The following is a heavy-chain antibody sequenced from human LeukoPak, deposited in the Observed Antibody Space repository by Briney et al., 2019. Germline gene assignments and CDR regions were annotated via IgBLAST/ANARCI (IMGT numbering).Heavy chain of an antibody. CDR1: GGTFSSYA. CDR3: ASRDGYNPDY. CDR2: VIPIFGTA. J-gene: IGHJ4*02. D-gene: IGHD5-24*01. Sequence: SVKVSCKASGGTFSSYAISWVRQAPGQGLEWMGGVIPIFGTANYAQKFQGRVTITADESTSTAYMELSSLRSEDAAVYYCASRDGYNPDYWGQGTLATVSS. V-gene: IGHV1-69*01.